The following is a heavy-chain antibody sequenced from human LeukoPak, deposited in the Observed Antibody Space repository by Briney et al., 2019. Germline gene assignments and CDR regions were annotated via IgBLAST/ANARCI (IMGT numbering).Heavy chain of an antibody. D-gene: IGHD1-26*01. Sequence: SETLSLTCAVSGGSISSYYWSWIRQPPGRGLEWIGSIHYSGSTSYNSSLKSRVTISVDKSKNQFSLKLSSVTAADTAVYYCARSGSYVEHAFDIWGQGTMVTVSS. CDR1: GGSISSYY. CDR3: ARSGSYVEHAFDI. J-gene: IGHJ3*02. CDR2: IHYSGST. V-gene: IGHV4-59*12.